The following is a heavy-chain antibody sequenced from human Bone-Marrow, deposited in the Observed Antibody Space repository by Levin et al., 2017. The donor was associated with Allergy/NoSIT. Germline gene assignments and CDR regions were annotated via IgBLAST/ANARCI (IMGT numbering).Heavy chain of an antibody. J-gene: IGHJ4*02. CDR1: GFSLTRYA. CDR2: MSSDGRKK. CDR3: ARGVDYSDRHGDSSLISELDY. D-gene: IGHD2-21*01. V-gene: IGHV3-30*04. Sequence: GESLKISCAASGFSLTRYALHWVRQAPGKGLEWLAVMSSDGRKKSYLDSVKGRFTISRDESKNTVYLQMDSLRAEDTAVYYCARGVDYSDRHGDSSLISELDYWGQGTLVTVS.